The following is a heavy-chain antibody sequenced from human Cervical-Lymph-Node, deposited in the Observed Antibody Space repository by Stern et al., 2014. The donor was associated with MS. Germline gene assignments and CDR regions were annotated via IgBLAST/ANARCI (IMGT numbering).Heavy chain of an antibody. CDR2: IYYSGST. CDR3: ARNPDPYNGVSAFDI. Sequence: VQLVESGPGLVKPSETLSLTCTVSGGSINSGYYYWSWIRQPPGKGLEWIGYIYYSGSTYYNPSLKSRVTLSLSTSKNQFFLQLSSGTAADTAVYYFARNPDPYNGVSAFDIWGQGTMVTGSS. J-gene: IGHJ3*02. V-gene: IGHV4-30-4*08. D-gene: IGHD1-14*01. CDR1: GGSINSGYYY.